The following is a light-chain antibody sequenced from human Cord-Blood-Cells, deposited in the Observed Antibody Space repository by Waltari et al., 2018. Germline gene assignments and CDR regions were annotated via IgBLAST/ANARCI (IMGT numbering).Light chain of an antibody. V-gene: IGKV1-39*01. CDR3: QQSYSTLFT. CDR2: AAS. J-gene: IGKJ3*01. Sequence: DIQMTQSPSPQSASVGDSVTITCRASQSISSYLNWYQQKPGKAPKLLIYAASSLQSGVPSRFSGSGSGTDFTLTISSLQPEDFATYYCQQSYSTLFTFGPGTKVDIK. CDR1: QSISSY.